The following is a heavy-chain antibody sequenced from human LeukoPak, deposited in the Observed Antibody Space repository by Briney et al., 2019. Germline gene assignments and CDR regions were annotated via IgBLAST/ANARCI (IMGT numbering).Heavy chain of an antibody. CDR2: ISGGGRRT. J-gene: IGHJ4*02. CDR3: ARLGVATTVTTANYFDY. CDR1: GFTFSNYA. Sequence: PGGSLRLSYAASGFTFSNYAMTWVRQAPGKGLEWVSAISGGGRRTYYADSVKGRFTVSRDNSENTLYLQVNTLRAEDTAVYYCARLGVATTVTTANYFDYWGQGTLVTVSS. D-gene: IGHD4-17*01. V-gene: IGHV3-23*01.